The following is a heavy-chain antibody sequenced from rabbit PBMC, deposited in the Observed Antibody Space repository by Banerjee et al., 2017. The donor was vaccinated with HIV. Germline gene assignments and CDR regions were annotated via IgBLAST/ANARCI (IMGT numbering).Heavy chain of an antibody. CDR2: IYSSNGDK. Sequence: QEQLVESGGDLVKPEGSLTLTCTASGSDISSNAMCWVRQAPGKGLELIACIYSSNGDKWYASWVNGRFTISKTSSTTVTLQMTSLTAADTATYFCARDLAGVIGWNFNLWGPGTLVTVS. CDR3: ARDLAGVIGWNFNL. D-gene: IGHD4-1*01. J-gene: IGHJ4*01. CDR1: GSDISSNA. V-gene: IGHV1S45*01.